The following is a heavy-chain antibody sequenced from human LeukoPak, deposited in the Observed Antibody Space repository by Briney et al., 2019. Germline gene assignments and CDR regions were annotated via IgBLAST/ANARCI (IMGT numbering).Heavy chain of an antibody. CDR2: ISGSGGST. CDR3: ARDFDDYGDYDARYFDL. Sequence: PGGSLRLSCAASGFTFSSYAMSWVRQAPGKGLEWVSAISGSGGSTYYADYVKGRFTISRDNSKNTLYLQMNSLRAEDTAVYYCARDFDDYGDYDARYFDLWGRGTLVTVSS. CDR1: GFTFSSYA. J-gene: IGHJ2*01. V-gene: IGHV3-23*01. D-gene: IGHD4-17*01.